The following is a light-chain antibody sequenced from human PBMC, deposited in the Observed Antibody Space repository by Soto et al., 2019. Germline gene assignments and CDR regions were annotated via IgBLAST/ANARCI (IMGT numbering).Light chain of an antibody. CDR3: SSYTSSSTEV. Sequence: QSVLTQPASVSGSPGQSITISCTGTSSDVGGYDYVSWYQHHPGKAPKLTIYEVSNRPSGVSNRFSGSKSGNTASLTISGLQAEDEAEYYCSSYTSSSTEVSGTGTKVTVL. J-gene: IGLJ1*01. CDR2: EVS. CDR1: SSDVGGYDY. V-gene: IGLV2-14*01.